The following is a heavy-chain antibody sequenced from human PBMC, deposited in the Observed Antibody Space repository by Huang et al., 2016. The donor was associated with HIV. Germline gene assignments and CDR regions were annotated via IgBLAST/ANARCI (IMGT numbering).Heavy chain of an antibody. V-gene: IGHV1-18*01. Sequence: QVKLVQSGAEVKKPGASVKVSCKTSGYTFSGYAITWVRQAPGQGLEWMGWVSPYNGDTNDVQNLQGRVTMTTDRSTTTAYMELRSLTSDDTAIYYCARKFGRDFDYWGQGTLVTVSS. CDR3: ARKFGRDFDY. CDR2: VSPYNGDT. J-gene: IGHJ4*02. CDR1: GYTFSGYA. D-gene: IGHD3-16*01.